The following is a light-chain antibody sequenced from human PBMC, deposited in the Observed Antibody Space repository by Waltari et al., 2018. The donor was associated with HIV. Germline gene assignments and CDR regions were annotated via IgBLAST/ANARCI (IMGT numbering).Light chain of an antibody. CDR1: SSNIVANP. CDR2: SNN. CDR3: STWDDSLNEWV. V-gene: IGLV1-44*01. Sequence: QSVLTQPPSASGTPRQRVTISCSGSSSNIVANPVNWYLQAPGTAPQVLIYSNNQRPSGVPDRFSGSKSGTSVSLAISGLQSEDGADYYCSTWDDSLNEWVFGGGTKLTVL. J-gene: IGLJ2*01.